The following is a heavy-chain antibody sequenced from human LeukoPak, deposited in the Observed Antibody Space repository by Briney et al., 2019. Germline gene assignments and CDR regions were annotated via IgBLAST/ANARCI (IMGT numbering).Heavy chain of an antibody. J-gene: IGHJ6*03. Sequence: SETLSLTCAVYGGSFSGYYWSWIRQPPGKGLEWIGEINHSGSTNYNPSLKSRVTISVDTSKNQFSLKLSSVTAADTAVYYCASSIAARRKYYYYYMDVWGKGTTVTVSS. D-gene: IGHD6-6*01. V-gene: IGHV4-34*01. CDR1: GGSFSGYY. CDR2: INHSGST. CDR3: ASSIAARRKYYYYYMDV.